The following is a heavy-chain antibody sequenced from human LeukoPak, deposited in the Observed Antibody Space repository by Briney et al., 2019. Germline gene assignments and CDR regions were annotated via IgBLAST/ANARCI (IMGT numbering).Heavy chain of an antibody. CDR2: ISSSSSYI. CDR3: ARIVGIFCSGGSCFDY. D-gene: IGHD2-15*01. J-gene: IGHJ4*02. Sequence: GGSLRLSCAASGFTFSSYSMNWVRQAPGKGLEWVSSISSSSSYIYYAASVKGRFTISRDNAKNSLYLQMNSLRAEDTAVYYCARIVGIFCSGGSCFDYWGQGTLVTVSS. V-gene: IGHV3-21*01. CDR1: GFTFSSYS.